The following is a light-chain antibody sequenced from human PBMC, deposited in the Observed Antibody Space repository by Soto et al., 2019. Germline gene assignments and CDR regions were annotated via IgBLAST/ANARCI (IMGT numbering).Light chain of an antibody. Sequence: QCVLTQPASVSGSPGQSITISCTGTSSDVGGYNYVSWYQQHPGKAPKLMIYEVSNRPSGVSNRFSGSKSGNTASLTISGLQAEDEADYYCSSYTSSSRYVFGTGTKVTVL. CDR3: SSYTSSSRYV. CDR2: EVS. J-gene: IGLJ1*01. CDR1: SSDVGGYNY. V-gene: IGLV2-14*01.